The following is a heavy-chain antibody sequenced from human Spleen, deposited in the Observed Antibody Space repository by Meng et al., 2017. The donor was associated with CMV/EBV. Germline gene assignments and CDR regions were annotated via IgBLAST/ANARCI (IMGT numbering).Heavy chain of an antibody. V-gene: IGHV3-30-3*01. CDR3: ARDRGGETASDGVDV. CDR1: YA. D-gene: IGHD1-14*01. Sequence: YARQWGRQDAGKGLEWGVVISCDGSIDYYEDSVKGRFTISRDNSKNTLYLQMNSLRAEDTAVYYCARDRGGETASDGVDVWGQGTTVTVSS. J-gene: IGHJ6*02. CDR2: ISCDGSID.